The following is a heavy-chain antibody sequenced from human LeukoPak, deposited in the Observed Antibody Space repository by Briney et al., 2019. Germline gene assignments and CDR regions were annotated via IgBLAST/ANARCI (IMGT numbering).Heavy chain of an antibody. CDR2: IYHSGST. Sequence: SETLSLTCTVSGYSISSGYYWGWIRQPPGKGLEWIGSIYHSGSTYYNPSLKSRVTISVDTSKNQFSLKLSSVTAADTAVYYCARRGYCSSTSCYNGDSYFDYWGQGTLVTVSS. CDR3: ARRGYCSSTSCYNGDSYFDY. J-gene: IGHJ4*02. CDR1: GYSISSGYY. V-gene: IGHV4-38-2*02. D-gene: IGHD2-2*02.